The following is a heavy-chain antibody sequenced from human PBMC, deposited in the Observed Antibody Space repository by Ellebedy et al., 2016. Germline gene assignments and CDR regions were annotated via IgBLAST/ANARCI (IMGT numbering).Heavy chain of an antibody. V-gene: IGHV1-8*01. CDR1: GYTFTSYD. CDR2: MNPNSGNT. CDR3: ARGQDYYYYMDV. J-gene: IGHJ6*03. Sequence: ASVKVSXXASGYTFTSYDINWVRQATGQGLEWMGWMNPNSGNTGYAQKFQGRVTMTRNTSMSTAYMELSSLRSEDTAVYYCARGQDYYYYMDVWGKGTTVTVSS.